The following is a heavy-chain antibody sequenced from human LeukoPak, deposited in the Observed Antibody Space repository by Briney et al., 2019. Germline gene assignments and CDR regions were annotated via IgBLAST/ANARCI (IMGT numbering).Heavy chain of an antibody. CDR1: GFTFSSYG. Sequence: GGSLGLSCAASGFTFSSYGMHWVRQAPGKGLEWVAVIWYDGSNKYYADSVKGRFTISRDNSKNTLYLQMNSLRAEDTAVYYCARDQSKQWLIHPQYYFDYWGQGTLVTVSS. V-gene: IGHV3-33*08. CDR3: ARDQSKQWLIHPQYYFDY. D-gene: IGHD6-19*01. CDR2: IWYDGSNK. J-gene: IGHJ4*02.